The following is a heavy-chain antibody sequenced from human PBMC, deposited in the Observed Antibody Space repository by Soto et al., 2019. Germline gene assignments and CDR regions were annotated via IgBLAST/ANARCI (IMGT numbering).Heavy chain of an antibody. Sequence: GGSLRLSCAASGFSFGGYAMHWVRQAPGKGLEWVAVISYDGCNKYYADSVKGRFTISRDNSKNTLFLQMNSLRAEDTAVYYCARSYDSSGFYSFDFWGRGTLVTVSS. CDR1: GFSFGGYA. V-gene: IGHV3-30-3*01. D-gene: IGHD3-22*01. CDR3: ARSYDSSGFYSFDF. CDR2: ISYDGCNK. J-gene: IGHJ4*02.